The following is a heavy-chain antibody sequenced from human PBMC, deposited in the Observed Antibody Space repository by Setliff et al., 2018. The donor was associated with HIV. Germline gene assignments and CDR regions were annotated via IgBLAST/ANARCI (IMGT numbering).Heavy chain of an antibody. CDR2: IYYSGST. CDR1: GGSISSSSYY. J-gene: IGHJ4*02. V-gene: IGHV4-39*07. Sequence: SETLSLTCTVSGGSISSSSYYWGWIRQPPGKGLEWIGSIYYSGSTYYNPSLKSRVTISVDTSKNQFSLNLSSVTAADTAVYYCARVKSGSLGGYVDYWGQGTLVTVSS. D-gene: IGHD3-10*01. CDR3: ARVKSGSLGGYVDY.